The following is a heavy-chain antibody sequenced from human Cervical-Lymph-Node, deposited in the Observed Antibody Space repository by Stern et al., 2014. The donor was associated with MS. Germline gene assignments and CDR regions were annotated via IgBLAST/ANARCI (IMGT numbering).Heavy chain of an antibody. CDR1: GGAVSDYY. J-gene: IGHJ2*01. CDR3: ARDPSTTASDWFFDL. V-gene: IGHV4-59*02. D-gene: IGHD2-21*02. CDR2: ISDTGTT. Sequence: VQLESGPGLVKPSETLSLTCTVSGGAVSDYYWTWIRQRPGKGLEWIGYISDTGTTNYNPSLHSRVTITLDTSQNQVSLRLRSVTAADTAVYYCARDPSTTASDWFFDLWGRGSLVTVSS.